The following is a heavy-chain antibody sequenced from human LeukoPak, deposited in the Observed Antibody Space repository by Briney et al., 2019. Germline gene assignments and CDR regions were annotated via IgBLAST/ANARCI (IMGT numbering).Heavy chain of an antibody. V-gene: IGHV4-30-2*01. CDR2: IYHGGST. CDR1: GASITSVGDA. J-gene: IGHJ4*02. D-gene: IGHD1-26*01. Sequence: SQTLSLTCVVSGASITSVGDAWSWIRQPPGKGLEWTGYIYHGGSTYYNPALKSRVTISVESSKNQFSLRLSSVTAADTAMYYCARGGLGVGAIRIDCWGQGTLVTVSS. CDR3: ARGGLGVGAIRIDC.